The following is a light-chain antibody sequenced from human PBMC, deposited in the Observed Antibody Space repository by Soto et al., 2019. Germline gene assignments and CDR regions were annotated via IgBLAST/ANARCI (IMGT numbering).Light chain of an antibody. J-gene: IGKJ4*01. V-gene: IGKV3-11*01. CDR1: QSINTF. CDR3: QQRSIWPLT. CDR2: DAS. Sequence: EVLLTQSPATLSVSPGESVTLSCRASQSINTFLAGYQQKPAQAPRLLIYDASSRAAGVPARFSGRGSGTDFTLTINSLEPEDFAVYHCQQRSIWPLTFGGGTRVE.